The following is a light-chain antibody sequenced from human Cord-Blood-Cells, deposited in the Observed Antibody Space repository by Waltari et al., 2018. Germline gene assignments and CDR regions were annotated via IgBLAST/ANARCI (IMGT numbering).Light chain of an antibody. CDR1: QSVCSSY. J-gene: IGKJ3*01. V-gene: IGKV3-20*01. CDR3: QQYGSSIFT. Sequence: EIVLTQSPGTLSLSPGERATLSCRASQSVCSSYLAWYQQKPGQAPRLLIYGASSRATGIPDRFSGSGSGTDFTLTISRLEPEDFAVYYCQQYGSSIFTFGPGTKVDIK. CDR2: GAS.